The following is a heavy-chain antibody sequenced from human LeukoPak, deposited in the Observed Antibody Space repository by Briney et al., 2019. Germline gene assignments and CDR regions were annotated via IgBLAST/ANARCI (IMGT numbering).Heavy chain of an antibody. CDR1: GYTFTGYY. V-gene: IGHV1-2*02. D-gene: IGHD3-22*01. Sequence: ASVEVSCKAAGYTFTGYYMHWVRQAPGQGLEWMGWSNPNSGGTNYAQKFQGRVTMTRDTSIRTAYMELSRLRSDDTAVYYCARDMDYYDSSGETDYWGQGTLVTVSS. J-gene: IGHJ4*02. CDR3: ARDMDYYDSSGETDY. CDR2: SNPNSGGT.